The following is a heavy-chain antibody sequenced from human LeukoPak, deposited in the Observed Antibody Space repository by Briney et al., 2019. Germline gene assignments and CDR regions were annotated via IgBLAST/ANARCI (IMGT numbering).Heavy chain of an antibody. CDR2: IYSGGST. Sequence: GGSLRLSCVASGFSVSSNYMSWVRQAPGKGLEWVSVIYSGGSTYYADSVKGRFTISRDNSKNTLYLQMNSLRAEDTAVYYCASGSGSYRTPYYYMDVWGTGTTVTVSS. D-gene: IGHD3-10*01. J-gene: IGHJ6*03. CDR1: GFSVSSNY. CDR3: ASGSGSYRTPYYYMDV. V-gene: IGHV3-53*01.